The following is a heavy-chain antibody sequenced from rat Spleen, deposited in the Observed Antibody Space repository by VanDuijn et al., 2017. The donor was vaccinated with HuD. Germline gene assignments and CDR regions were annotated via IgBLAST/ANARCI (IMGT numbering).Heavy chain of an antibody. Sequence: QVRLKESGPGLVQPSETLSLTCTVSGFSLTTYTVSWVRQPSGKGPEWLGRMWYDGDTAYNSALKSRLSISRDTSKSQVFLTMNSLQTDDTAVYYCVVPQIYYSDGNVVDAWGQGASVTVSS. CDR2: MWYDGDT. CDR1: GFSLTTYT. V-gene: IGHV2-34*01. CDR3: VVPQIYYSDGNVVDA. D-gene: IGHD1-12*02. J-gene: IGHJ4*01.